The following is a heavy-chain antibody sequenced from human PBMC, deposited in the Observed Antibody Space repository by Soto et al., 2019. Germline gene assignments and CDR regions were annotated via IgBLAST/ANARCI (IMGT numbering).Heavy chain of an antibody. CDR2: IRSKAYGGTT. V-gene: IGHV3-49*02. J-gene: IGHJ6*02. CDR1: GFPFVYYA. CDR3: TRDGYYDSSGYYFDGYDYYYYGMDG. Sequence: LRLYCTASGFPFVYYAMSWVLQAPGNGLELVGFIRSKAYGGTTEYAASVKGRFTISRDDSKSIAYLQMNSLKTEDTAVYYCTRDGYYDSSGYYFDGYDYYYYGMDGWGQGTTVTVS. D-gene: IGHD3-22*01.